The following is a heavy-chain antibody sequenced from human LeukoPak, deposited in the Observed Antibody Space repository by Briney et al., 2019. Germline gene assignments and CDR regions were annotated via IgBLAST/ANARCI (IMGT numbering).Heavy chain of an antibody. CDR2: IYYSGST. V-gene: IGHV4-59*08. J-gene: IGHJ6*03. Sequence: PSETLSLTCTVSGGSISSYYGSWLRQPPGKGLEWLGYIYYSGSTNYNPSLKSRVTISVDTSKNQFSLKLSSVTAADTAVYYCARQMDTAMVTGHYYYYMDVWGKGTTVTVSS. CDR1: GGSISSYY. D-gene: IGHD5-18*01. CDR3: ARQMDTAMVTGHYYYYMDV.